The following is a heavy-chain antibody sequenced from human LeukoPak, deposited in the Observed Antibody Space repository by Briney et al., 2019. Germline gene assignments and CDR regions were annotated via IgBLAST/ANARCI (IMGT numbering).Heavy chain of an antibody. Sequence: GSLRLSCTVSGFTVSSNSMSWVRQAPGKGLEWVSFIYSGTIHYSDSVKGRLTISRDNSKRTLYLQMNSLRAEDTAVYYCARRAGAYSHPYDYWGQGTLVTVSS. CDR2: IYSGTI. V-gene: IGHV3-53*01. D-gene: IGHD4/OR15-4a*01. CDR1: GFTVSSNS. CDR3: ARRAGAYSHPYDY. J-gene: IGHJ4*02.